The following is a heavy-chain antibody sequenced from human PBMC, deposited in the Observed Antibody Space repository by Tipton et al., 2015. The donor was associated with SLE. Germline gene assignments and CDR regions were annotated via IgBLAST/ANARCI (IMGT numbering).Heavy chain of an antibody. Sequence: VQSGAEVKKPGASVKVSCKASGYTFTAFYLHWVRQAPGQGLEWMGWISAYNGNTNYAQKFQGRVTMTRNTSISTAYMELSSLRSEDTAVYYCARGDMIVVVPGAFEIWGQGTTVTDSS. CDR2: ISAYNGNT. D-gene: IGHD3-22*01. CDR1: GYTFTAFY. V-gene: IGHV1-8*02. J-gene: IGHJ3*02. CDR3: ARGDMIVVVPGAFEI.